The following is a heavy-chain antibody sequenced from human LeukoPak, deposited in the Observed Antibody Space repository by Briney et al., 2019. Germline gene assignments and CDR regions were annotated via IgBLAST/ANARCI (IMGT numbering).Heavy chain of an antibody. V-gene: IGHV3-74*01. CDR2: INSDGSST. J-gene: IGHJ6*02. CDR3: ARDDYYYYGMDV. CDR1: GFTFSSYW. Sequence: GGSLRLSCAASGFTFSSYWTHWVRQAPGKGLVWVSRINSDGSSTSYADSVKGRFTISRDNAKNTLYLQMNSLRAEDTAVYYCARDDYYYYGMDVWGQGTTVTVSS.